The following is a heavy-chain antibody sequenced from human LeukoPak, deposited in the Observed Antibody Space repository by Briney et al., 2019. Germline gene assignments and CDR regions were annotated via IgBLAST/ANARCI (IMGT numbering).Heavy chain of an antibody. Sequence: GRSLRLSCAASGFTFSSYGMHWVRQAPGKGLERVAVIWYDGSNKYYADSVKGRFTISRDNSKNTLYLQMNSLRAEDTAVYYCARDRPYYDILTGYYNRALDYWGQGTLVTVSS. J-gene: IGHJ4*02. CDR2: IWYDGSNK. V-gene: IGHV3-33*01. D-gene: IGHD3-9*01. CDR1: GFTFSSYG. CDR3: ARDRPYYDILTGYYNRALDY.